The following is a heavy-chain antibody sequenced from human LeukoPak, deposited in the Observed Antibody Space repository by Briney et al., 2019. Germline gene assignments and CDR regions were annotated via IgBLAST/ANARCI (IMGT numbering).Heavy chain of an antibody. CDR1: GFTFSSYA. J-gene: IGHJ3*02. CDR2: ISGSGGST. Sequence: GGSLRLSCAASGFTFSSYAMSWVRQAPGKGLEWVSLISGSGGSTYYADSVKGRFTISRDNSKNTLYLQMNSLRAEDTAVFYCAKDRDDYVWGSYLGAFDIWGQGTMATVSS. V-gene: IGHV3-23*01. D-gene: IGHD3-16*01. CDR3: AKDRDDYVWGSYLGAFDI.